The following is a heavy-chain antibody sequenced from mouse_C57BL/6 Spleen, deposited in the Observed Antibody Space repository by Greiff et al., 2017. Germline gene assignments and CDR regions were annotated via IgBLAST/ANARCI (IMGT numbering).Heavy chain of an antibody. J-gene: IGHJ1*03. Sequence: QVQLQQPGAELVKPGASVKLSCKASGYTFTSYWMQWVKQRPGQGLEWIGEIDPSDSSTNYNQKFKGKATLTVDTSSSTAYMQLSSLTSEDSAVYYCARRSITTVVATDVWGTGTTVTVSS. CDR1: GYTFTSYW. CDR2: IDPSDSST. CDR3: ARRSITTVVATDV. D-gene: IGHD1-1*01. V-gene: IGHV1-50*01.